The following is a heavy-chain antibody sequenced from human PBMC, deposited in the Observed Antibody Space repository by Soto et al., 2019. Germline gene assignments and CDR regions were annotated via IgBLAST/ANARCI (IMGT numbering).Heavy chain of an antibody. J-gene: IGHJ4*02. CDR2: TIPMFATA. V-gene: IGHV1-69*01. Sequence: QVHLVQSGAEVKKPGSSVKVSCKASGGSFSNYIFAWVRQAPGRGLEWMGGTIPMFATAQYAQKLQVRVTITADESTSTVYMDLTSLTSDDTAVYYCSRGLFGQQWLVGFDTWGQGTLVTVSS. D-gene: IGHD6-19*01. CDR1: GGSFSNYI. CDR3: SRGLFGQQWLVGFDT.